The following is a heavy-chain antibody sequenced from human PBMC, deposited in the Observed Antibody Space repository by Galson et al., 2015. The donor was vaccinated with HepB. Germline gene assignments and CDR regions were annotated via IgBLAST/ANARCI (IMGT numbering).Heavy chain of an antibody. CDR3: ARDVYARYSFDY. V-gene: IGHV3-21*01. CDR1: GFTFSSYS. J-gene: IGHJ4*02. Sequence: SLRLSCAASGFTFSSYSMNWVRQAPGKGLEWFSSISSSSSYIYYADSVKGRFTISRDNAKNSLYLQMNSLRAEDTAVYYCARDVYARYSFDYWGQGTLVTVSS. CDR2: ISSSSSYI. D-gene: IGHD2/OR15-2a*01.